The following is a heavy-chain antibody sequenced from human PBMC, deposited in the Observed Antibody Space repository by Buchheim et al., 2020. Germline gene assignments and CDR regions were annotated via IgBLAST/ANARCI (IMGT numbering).Heavy chain of an antibody. CDR3: ANDDDTPAFGYYYGMDV. CDR2: ISYDGNNK. V-gene: IGHV3-30*18. J-gene: IGHJ6*02. D-gene: IGHD2-15*01. Sequence: QVQLVESGGGVAQPGRSLRLSCAASGFTFSSYGMHWVRQAPGKGLEWVAVISYDGNNKYYEDSVKGRFTISRDNSKNTLYLQMNSLRAEDTAVYYCANDDDTPAFGYYYGMDVWGQGT. CDR1: GFTFSSYG.